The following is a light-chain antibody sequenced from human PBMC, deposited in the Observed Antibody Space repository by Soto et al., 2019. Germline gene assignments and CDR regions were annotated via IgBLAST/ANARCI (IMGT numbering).Light chain of an antibody. CDR1: SSDIGDYNY. CDR3: SAYTSSIIYV. CDR2: GVN. V-gene: IGLV2-14*01. Sequence: QSALTQPASVSGSPGQSITISCTGTSSDIGDYNYVSWYQQRPEKAPELMIYGVNNRPPGVSNRFSGSKSGNTASLTISGLQAEDEADYYCSAYTSSIIYVFGTGTKVTV. J-gene: IGLJ1*01.